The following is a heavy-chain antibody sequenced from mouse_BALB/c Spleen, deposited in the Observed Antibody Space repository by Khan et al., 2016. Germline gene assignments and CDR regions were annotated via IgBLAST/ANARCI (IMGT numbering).Heavy chain of an antibody. CDR2: ISYSGST. Sequence: EVELVESGPGLVKPSQSLSLTCTVTGYSITSDYAWNWIRQFPGNKLEWMGYISYSGSTSYNPYLKSRISITRDTSKNQLLLQLQSVPPEDTATYYCASRGLRRGTWFAYCGQGTLVTVSA. D-gene: IGHD2-4*01. CDR1: GYSITSDYA. J-gene: IGHJ3*01. CDR3: ASRGLRRGTWFAY. V-gene: IGHV3-2*02.